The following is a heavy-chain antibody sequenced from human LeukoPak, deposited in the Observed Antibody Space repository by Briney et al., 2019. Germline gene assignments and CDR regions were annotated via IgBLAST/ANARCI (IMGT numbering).Heavy chain of an antibody. D-gene: IGHD6-13*01. V-gene: IGHV3-23*01. CDR3: AKKTGPYSSSCPDY. Sequence: GGSLRLSCAASGFTFSSCAMSWVRQAPGKGLERVSDISVSGSNTYYADSVKGRFTISRDNFKNTLYLQMNSLRAEDTAVYYCAKKTGPYSSSCPDYWGQGTLVTVSS. CDR1: GFTFSSCA. J-gene: IGHJ4*02. CDR2: ISVSGSNT.